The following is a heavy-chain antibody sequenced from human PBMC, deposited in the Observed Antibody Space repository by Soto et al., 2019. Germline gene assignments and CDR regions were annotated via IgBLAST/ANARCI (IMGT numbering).Heavy chain of an antibody. Sequence: GGSLRLSCAASGFTFSSYAMHWVRQAPGKGLEWVAVISYDGSNKYYADSVKGRFTISRDNSKNTLYLQMNSLRAEDTAVYYCARDSYPGSSSWYGPYYYGMDVWGQGTTVTVSS. CDR3: ARDSYPGSSSWYGPYYYGMDV. J-gene: IGHJ6*02. CDR2: ISYDGSNK. CDR1: GFTFSSYA. D-gene: IGHD6-13*01. V-gene: IGHV3-30-3*01.